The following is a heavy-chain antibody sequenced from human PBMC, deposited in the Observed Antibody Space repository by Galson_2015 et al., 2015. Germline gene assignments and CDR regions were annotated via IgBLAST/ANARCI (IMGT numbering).Heavy chain of an antibody. Sequence: SLRLSCAASGFTFSSYSMNWVRQAPGKGLEWVSYISSSSSTIYYAGSVKGRFTISRDNAKNSLYLQMNSLRAEDTAVYYCARGGYYDSSGFWGQGTLVTVSS. CDR2: ISSSSSTI. D-gene: IGHD3-22*01. CDR1: GFTFSSYS. J-gene: IGHJ4*02. V-gene: IGHV3-48*01. CDR3: ARGGYYDSSGF.